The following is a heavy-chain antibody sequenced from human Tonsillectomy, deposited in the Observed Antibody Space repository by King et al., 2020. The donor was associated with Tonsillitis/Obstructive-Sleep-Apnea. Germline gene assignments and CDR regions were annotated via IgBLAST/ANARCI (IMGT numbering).Heavy chain of an antibody. V-gene: IGHV3-48*02. CDR1: GFTFSDYR. CDR3: AREIPPDY. J-gene: IGHJ4*02. CDR2: ISSSSNTI. Sequence: QLVQSGGGLVQPGGSLRLSCAASGFTFSDYRMNWVRQAPGKGLEWVSYISSSSNTIYYPDSVKGRFTISRDNARKSLYLHMNSLRDEDTAVYYCAREIPPDYWGQGTLVTVSS.